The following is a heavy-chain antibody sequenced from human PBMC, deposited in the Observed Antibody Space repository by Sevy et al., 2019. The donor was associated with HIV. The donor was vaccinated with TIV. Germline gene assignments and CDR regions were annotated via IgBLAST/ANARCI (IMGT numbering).Heavy chain of an antibody. J-gene: IGHJ4*02. D-gene: IGHD1-26*01. V-gene: IGHV3-30-3*01. CDR3: ARDGNSGSYRYFDF. CDR1: GFTFSSYA. Sequence: GGSLRLSCAASGFTFSSYAMPWVRQAPGKGLEWVAVISYDGSNKYYADSVKGRFTISRDNSKNTLYLQMNSLRAEDTAVYYCARDGNSGSYRYFDFWGQGTLVTVSS. CDR2: ISYDGSNK.